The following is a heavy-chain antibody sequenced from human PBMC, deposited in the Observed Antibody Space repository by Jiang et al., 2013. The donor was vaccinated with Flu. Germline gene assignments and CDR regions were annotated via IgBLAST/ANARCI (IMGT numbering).Heavy chain of an antibody. D-gene: IGHD1-7*01. V-gene: IGHV4-31*03. CDR1: GGSINSGDYY. CDR2: IYYSGST. Sequence: PSQTLSLTCTVSGGSINSGDYYWSWIRQHPGKGLEWIGYIYYSGSTYYNPSLKSRVTISVDTSKNQFPLKLSSVTAADTAVYFCARITISGTKVDYWGQGTLVTVSS. CDR3: ARITISGTKVDY. J-gene: IGHJ4*02.